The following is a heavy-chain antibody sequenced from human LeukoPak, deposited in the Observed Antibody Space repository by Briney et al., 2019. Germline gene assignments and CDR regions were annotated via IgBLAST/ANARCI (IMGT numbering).Heavy chain of an antibody. CDR2: ISGGGGST. Sequence: GGSLRLSCAASGFIFTNYFMSWVRQAPGKGLEWVSVISGGGGSTYYADSVKGRFTISRDNSKNTLYLQLNSLRAEDTAVYYCAKAVAVGMYYYYGMDVWGQGTTVTVSS. CDR3: AKAVAVGMYYYYGMDV. CDR1: GFIFTNYF. D-gene: IGHD6-19*01. J-gene: IGHJ6*02. V-gene: IGHV3-23*01.